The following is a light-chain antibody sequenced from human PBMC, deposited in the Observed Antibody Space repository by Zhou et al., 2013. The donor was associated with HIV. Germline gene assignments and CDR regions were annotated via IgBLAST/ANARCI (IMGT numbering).Light chain of an antibody. J-gene: IGKJ4*01. CDR3: QQANTFPLT. CDR1: QDISNY. CDR2: DAS. V-gene: IGKV1-17*03. Sequence: DIQMTQSPSAMSASVGDRVTITCRASQDISNYLAWFQQKPGKVPKRLIYDASSVQSGVPSRFTGSGSGTDFTLTISSLQPEDFATYYCQQANTFPLTFGGGTRVEIK.